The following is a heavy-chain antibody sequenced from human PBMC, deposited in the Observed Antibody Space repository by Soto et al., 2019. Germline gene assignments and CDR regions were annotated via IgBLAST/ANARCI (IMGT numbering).Heavy chain of an antibody. V-gene: IGHV4-39*01. CDR2: IDYSGTA. CDR3: ARTTGRHLDF. J-gene: IGHJ4*02. D-gene: IGHD4-4*01. CDR1: SGSLSVRNVF. Sequence: PPETLPLTCTGSSGSLSVRNVFWGWVRQPPGKGLEWIGNIDYSGTAYFNPSLGTRVTFPVDTSKNQFSLTLYSVTAADTAVYYCARTTGRHLDFWGQGILVTVS.